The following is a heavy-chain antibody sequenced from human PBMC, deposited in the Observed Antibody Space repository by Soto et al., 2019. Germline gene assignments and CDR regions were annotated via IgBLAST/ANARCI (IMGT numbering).Heavy chain of an antibody. CDR2: ISYSGST. D-gene: IGHD2-2*01. CDR1: GGSISSYY. J-gene: IGHJ6*01. V-gene: IGHV4-59*01. CDR3: ARVQSTSWGYYFALDV. Sequence: PSETLSLTCRISGGSISSYYWNWIRQAPGKGLEWIGFISYSGSTNYNPALTSRVTISVDTSKDQISLRLNSVTAADTAVYYCARVQSTSWGYYFALDVWGQGTTVTVSS.